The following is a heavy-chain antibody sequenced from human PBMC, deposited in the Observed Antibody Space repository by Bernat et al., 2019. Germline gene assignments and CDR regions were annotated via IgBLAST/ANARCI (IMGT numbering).Heavy chain of an antibody. CDR2: IYYSGST. CDR1: GGSISSGGYY. CDR3: ARDSRGSYDFWSGYYPHYYYYYMDV. J-gene: IGHJ6*03. V-gene: IGHV4-31*03. Sequence: QVQLQESGPGLVKPSQTLSLTCTVSGGSISSGGYYWSWIRQHPGKDLEWIGYIYYSGSTYYNPSLKSRVTISVDTSKNQFSLKLSSVTAADTAVYYCARDSRGSYDFWSGYYPHYYYYYMDVWGKGTTVTVSS. D-gene: IGHD3-3*01.